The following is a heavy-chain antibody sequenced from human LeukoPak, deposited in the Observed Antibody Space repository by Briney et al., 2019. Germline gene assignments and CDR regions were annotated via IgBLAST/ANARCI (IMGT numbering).Heavy chain of an antibody. D-gene: IGHD3-10*01. CDR3: ARARGSGSYYRPLDY. Sequence: ASVKVSCKASGGTFSSYAISWVRQAPGQGLEWMGGIIPIFGTANYAQKFQGRVTITADESTSTAYMELSSLRSEDTAVYYCARARGSGSYYRPLDYWGQGTLVTVSS. CDR2: IIPIFGTA. V-gene: IGHV1-69*13. J-gene: IGHJ4*02. CDR1: GGTFSSYA.